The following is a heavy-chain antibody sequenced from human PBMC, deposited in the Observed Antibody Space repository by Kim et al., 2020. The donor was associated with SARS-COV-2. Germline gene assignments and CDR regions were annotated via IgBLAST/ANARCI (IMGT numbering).Heavy chain of an antibody. D-gene: IGHD3-3*01. Sequence: SVKVSCKASGGTFSSYAISWVRQAPGQGLEWMGGIIPIFGTANYAQKFQGRVTITADESTSTAYMELSSLRSEETAVYYCAREQNDFWSGSRRFYYYYGMDVWGQGTTVTVSS. CDR1: GGTFSSYA. J-gene: IGHJ6*02. CDR2: IIPIFGTA. V-gene: IGHV1-69*13. CDR3: AREQNDFWSGSRRFYYYYGMDV.